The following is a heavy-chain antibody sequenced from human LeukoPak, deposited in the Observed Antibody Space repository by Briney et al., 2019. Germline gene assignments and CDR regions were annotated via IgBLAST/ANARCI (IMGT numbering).Heavy chain of an antibody. CDR3: ARRQVNTAMGGAFDI. V-gene: IGHV4-59*01. D-gene: IGHD5-18*01. CDR2: IYYSGST. Sequence: SETLSLTCTVSGGSTSSYSWSWIRQPPGKGLEWIGYIYYSGSTNYNPSLKSRVTISLDTPKNQFSLKLSSVTAADTAVYYCARRQVNTAMGGAFDIWGQGTMVTVSS. CDR1: GGSTSSYS. J-gene: IGHJ3*02.